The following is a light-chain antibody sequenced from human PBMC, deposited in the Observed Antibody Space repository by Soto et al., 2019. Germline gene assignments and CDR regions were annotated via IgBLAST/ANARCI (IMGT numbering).Light chain of an antibody. V-gene: IGKV1-5*01. Sequence: DIQMTQSPSTLSAFVGDRVTITCRASQSISRSLAWYQQKPGKAPKLLIYDASSLESGVPSRFSGSGSGTEFTLTIASLQPDDVATYYCQQYESSLLTFGGGTKVEIK. CDR2: DAS. CDR1: QSISRS. J-gene: IGKJ4*01. CDR3: QQYESSLLT.